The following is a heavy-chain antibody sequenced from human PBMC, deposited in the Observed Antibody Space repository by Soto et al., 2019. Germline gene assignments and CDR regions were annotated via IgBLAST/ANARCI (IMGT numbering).Heavy chain of an antibody. V-gene: IGHV3-21*01. D-gene: IGHD2-15*01. J-gene: IGHJ6*02. CDR1: GFTFSRYS. CDR3: ARDRLVAATSAPPYYYFGMDV. Sequence: PGESLRLSCAASGFTFSRYSMNWVRQAPGKGLEWVSSISSSSSYTYYADSVKGRFTISRDNAKNSLYLQMNSLRAEDTAVYYCARDRLVAATSAPPYYYFGMDVWGQGTTVTVSS. CDR2: ISSSSSYT.